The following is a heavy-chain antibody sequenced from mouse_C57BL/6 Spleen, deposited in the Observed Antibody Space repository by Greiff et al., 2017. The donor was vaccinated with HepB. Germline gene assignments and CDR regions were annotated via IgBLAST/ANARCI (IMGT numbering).Heavy chain of an antibody. CDR1: GYTFTSYW. CDR3: EKSNNYGDDYDMDY. Sequence: QVQLQQPGAELVRPGTSVKLSCKASGYTFTSYWMHWVKQRPGQGLEWIGVIDPSDSYTNYNQKFKGKATLTVDTSSSTSYMQLSSLTSEDSAVYYSEKSNNYGDDYDMDYWGQGTSVTVAS. D-gene: IGHD5-1-1*01. CDR2: IDPSDSYT. J-gene: IGHJ4*01. V-gene: IGHV1-59*01.